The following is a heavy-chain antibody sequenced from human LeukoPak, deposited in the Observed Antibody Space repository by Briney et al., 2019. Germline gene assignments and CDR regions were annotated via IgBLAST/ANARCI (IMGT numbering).Heavy chain of an antibody. CDR2: ISGSGGST. J-gene: IGHJ3*02. V-gene: IGHV3-23*01. Sequence: GGSLRLSCAASGFTFSSYAMSWVRQAPGKGLEWVSAISGSGGSTYYADSVKGRFTISRDNSKDTLYLQMNSLRAEDTAVYYWAKDRASIAARLDVFDIGGKGTMVPVSS. D-gene: IGHD6-6*01. CDR1: GFTFSSYA. CDR3: AKDRASIAARLDVFDI.